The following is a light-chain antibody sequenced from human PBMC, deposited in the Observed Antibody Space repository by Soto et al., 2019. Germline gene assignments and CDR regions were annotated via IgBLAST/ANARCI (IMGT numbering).Light chain of an antibody. J-gene: IGKJ1*01. CDR1: QSLIHSDGSTY. Sequence: DVVLTQSPLSLPVTLGQPASISCRSSQSLIHSDGSTYLSWFQQRPGQSPRHLIYEVSDRDSGVPDRVSGSGYGTDFTLKISRVEAEDVGVYYCMQGTHCPRTVGQGTKVEIK. CDR3: MQGTHCPRT. CDR2: EVS. V-gene: IGKV2-30*02.